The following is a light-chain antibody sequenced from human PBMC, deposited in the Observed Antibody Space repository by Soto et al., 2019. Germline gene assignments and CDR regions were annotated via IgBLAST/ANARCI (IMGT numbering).Light chain of an antibody. CDR2: LGS. V-gene: IGKV2-28*01. CDR3: MQALQTPGLT. J-gene: IGKJ4*01. Sequence: DIVMTQSPLSLPVTPGEPASISCGSSQSLLHSNGYNYLDWYLQKPGQSPQLLIYLGSNRAYGVTERFSGSGSGTDFTLKISRVEAEDVGVYYCMQALQTPGLTFGGGTKVEIK. CDR1: QSLLHSNGYNY.